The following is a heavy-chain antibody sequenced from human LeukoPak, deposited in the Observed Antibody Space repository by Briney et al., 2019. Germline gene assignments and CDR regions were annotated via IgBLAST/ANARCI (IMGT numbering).Heavy chain of an antibody. J-gene: IGHJ6*03. V-gene: IGHV4-39*07. CDR1: GGSISSSSYY. D-gene: IGHD2-2*01. Sequence: SETLSLTCTVSGGSISSSSYYWGWIRQPPGKGLEWIGSIYYSGSTYYNPSLKSRVTISVDTSKNQFSLKLSSVTAADTAVYYCARLYCSSAHRYYYYYMDVWGKGTTVTVSS. CDR3: ARLYCSSAHRYYYYYMDV. CDR2: IYYSGST.